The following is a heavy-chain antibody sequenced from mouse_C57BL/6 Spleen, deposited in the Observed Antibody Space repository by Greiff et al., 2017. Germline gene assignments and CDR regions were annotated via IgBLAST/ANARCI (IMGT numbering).Heavy chain of an antibody. CDR3: ARMGTRVYFDY. CDR1: GFTFSDYG. CDR2: ISSGSSTI. V-gene: IGHV5-17*01. Sequence: DVKLVESGGGLVKPGGSLKLSCAASGFTFSDYGMHWVRQAPEKGLEWVAYISSGSSTIYYADTVKGRFTISRDNAKNTLFLQMTSLRSEDTAMXYCARMGTRVYFDYWGQGTTLTVSS. J-gene: IGHJ2*01. D-gene: IGHD2-14*01.